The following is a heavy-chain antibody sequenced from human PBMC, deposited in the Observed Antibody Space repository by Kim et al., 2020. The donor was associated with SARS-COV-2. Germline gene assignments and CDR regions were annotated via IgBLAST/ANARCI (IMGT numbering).Heavy chain of an antibody. Sequence: NYSPSFQGNVTISADKSISTAYLQWSSLKASDTAMYYCARRKYNSGWYDYWGQGTLVTVSS. CDR3: ARRKYNSGWYDY. D-gene: IGHD6-19*01. J-gene: IGHJ4*02. V-gene: IGHV5-10-1*01.